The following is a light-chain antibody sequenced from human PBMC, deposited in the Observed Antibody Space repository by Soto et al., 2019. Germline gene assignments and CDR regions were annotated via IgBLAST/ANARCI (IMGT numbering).Light chain of an antibody. Sequence: DIQMTQSPSTLSASVGDGVTITCRASQSISTWLAWYQQKPGKAPKLLIYDASTLESGVPSRFSGSGSGTEFTLTISSLQPDDFATYYCQQYSIYWNTFGQGTKREIK. J-gene: IGKJ2*01. CDR1: QSISTW. CDR2: DAS. V-gene: IGKV1-5*01. CDR3: QQYSIYWNT.